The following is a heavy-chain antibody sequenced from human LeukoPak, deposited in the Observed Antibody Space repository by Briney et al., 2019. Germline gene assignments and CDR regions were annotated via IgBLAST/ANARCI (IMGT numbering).Heavy chain of an antibody. CDR1: GFTFSSYA. CDR2: ISGSGGST. V-gene: IGHV3-23*01. D-gene: IGHD3-22*01. CDR3: ARDRPGAYYYDSSGYYYSDY. Sequence: PGGSLRLSCAASGFTFSSYAMSWVRQAPGKGLEWVSAISGSGGSTYYADSVKGRFTISRDNSKNTLYLQMNSLRAEDTAVYYCARDRPGAYYYDSSGYYYSDYWGQGTLVTVSS. J-gene: IGHJ4*02.